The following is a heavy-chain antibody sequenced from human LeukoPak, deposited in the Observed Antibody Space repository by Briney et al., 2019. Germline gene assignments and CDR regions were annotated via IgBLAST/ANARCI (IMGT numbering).Heavy chain of an antibody. Sequence: ASVKVSCKASGYTFTGYYMHWVRQAPGQGLEWMGWINPNSGGTNYAQKFQGRVTMTRDTSISTAYMELSRLRSDDTAVYYCARDGRSSPYYYHGMDVWGQGTTVTVSS. D-gene: IGHD2-2*01. J-gene: IGHJ6*02. CDR3: ARDGRSSPYYYHGMDV. V-gene: IGHV1-2*02. CDR1: GYTFTGYY. CDR2: INPNSGGT.